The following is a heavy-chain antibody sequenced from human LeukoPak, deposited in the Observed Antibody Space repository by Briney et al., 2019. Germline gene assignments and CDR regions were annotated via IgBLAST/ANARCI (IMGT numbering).Heavy chain of an antibody. D-gene: IGHD2-15*01. CDR2: INSDGSST. V-gene: IGHV3-74*01. CDR1: GLTFSSYW. CDR3: ARGSGSSMSSFDY. Sequence: GGSLRLSCAASGLTFSSYWMHWVRQAPGKGLVWVSRINSDGSSTRYADSVKGRFTISRDNAKNTLYLQMNSLRAEDTALYCCARGSGSSMSSFDYWGQGTLVTVSS. J-gene: IGHJ4*02.